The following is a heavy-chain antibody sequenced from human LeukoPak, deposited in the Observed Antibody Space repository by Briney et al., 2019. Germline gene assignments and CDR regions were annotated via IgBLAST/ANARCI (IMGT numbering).Heavy chain of an antibody. CDR1: GGSLIGYD. J-gene: IGHJ5*02. Sequence: SETLSLTCAVYGGSLIGYDWTWVRQPPGKGPEWVGEINHSGGTNCNPSLKSRVTISIDTSKNQFSLKLSCMTAADTGVYYCASVARGGNWFDPWGQGTLVTVSS. CDR3: ASVARGGNWFDP. V-gene: IGHV4-34*01. D-gene: IGHD2-15*01. CDR2: INHSGGT.